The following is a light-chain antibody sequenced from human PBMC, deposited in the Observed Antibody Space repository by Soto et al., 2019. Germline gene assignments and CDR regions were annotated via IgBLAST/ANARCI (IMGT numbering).Light chain of an antibody. CDR1: RSIINW. V-gene: IGKV1-5*03. J-gene: IGKJ1*01. Sequence: DIQLTQSPSTLSASVGDRFTIAVRASRSIINWLAWYQQKSGKGPKLLIYKASNLQTGVPSRFSGSGYGTEFTLTISSLQPDDVATYYCQQYSDHWTFGQGTKVDIK. CDR3: QQYSDHWT. CDR2: KAS.